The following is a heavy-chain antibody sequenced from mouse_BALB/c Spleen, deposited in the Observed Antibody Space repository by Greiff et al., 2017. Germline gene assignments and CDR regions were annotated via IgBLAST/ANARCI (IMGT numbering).Heavy chain of an antibody. CDR1: GFTFSSYA. J-gene: IGHJ2*01. CDR3: ARETTAFDY. D-gene: IGHD1-2*01. Sequence: EVQGVESGGGLVQPGGSRKLSCAASGFTFSSYAMSWVRQTPEKRLEWVASISSGGSTYYPDSVKGRFTISRDNARNILYLQMSSLRSEDTAMYYCARETTAFDYWGQGTTLTVSS. V-gene: IGHV5-6-5*01. CDR2: ISSGGST.